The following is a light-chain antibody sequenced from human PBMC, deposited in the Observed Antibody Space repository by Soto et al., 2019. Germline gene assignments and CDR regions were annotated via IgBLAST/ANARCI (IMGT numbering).Light chain of an antibody. CDR3: QVWDSRAEHPI. J-gene: IGLJ2*01. Sequence: SYELTQPPSVSVAPGQTARITCRGDNIGSKSVHWYQQKPGQAPVLVIYYDSDRPSGIPERFSGSNSGNTATLTISRVEAGDEAGYSCQVWDSRAEHPIFGGGTKLTV. CDR1: NIGSKS. V-gene: IGLV3-21*04. CDR2: YDS.